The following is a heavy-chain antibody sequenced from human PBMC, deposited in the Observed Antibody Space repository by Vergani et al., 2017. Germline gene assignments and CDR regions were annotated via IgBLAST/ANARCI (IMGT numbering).Heavy chain of an antibody. J-gene: IGHJ4*02. CDR2: ISPIFGTA. CDR1: GGTFSSYA. V-gene: IGHV1-69*12. D-gene: IGHD6-13*01. CDR3: ARDPCRAAAGSPETCPFDY. Sequence: QVQLVQSGAEVKKPGSSVKVSCKASGGTFSSYAISWVRQAPGQGLEWMGGISPIFGTANYAQKFQGRVTITADESTSTAYMELSSLRSEDTAVYYCARDPCRAAAGSPETCPFDYWGQGTLVTVSS.